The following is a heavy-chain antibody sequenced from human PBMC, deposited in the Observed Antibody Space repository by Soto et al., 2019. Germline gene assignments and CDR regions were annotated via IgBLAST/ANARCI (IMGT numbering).Heavy chain of an antibody. Sequence: ASVKVSCKASGYDFTAYDINWVRQASGQGLEWMGWMNPINGATGTARRFQGRISLSRNTATGTAYLELTSLRSDDTAVYYCGRGPSPRAPAGGTPYYYAMDVWGQGTTVTVSS. CDR3: GRGPSPRAPAGGTPYYYAMDV. D-gene: IGHD6-13*01. J-gene: IGHJ6*02. CDR2: MNPINGAT. CDR1: GYDFTAYD. V-gene: IGHV1-8*02.